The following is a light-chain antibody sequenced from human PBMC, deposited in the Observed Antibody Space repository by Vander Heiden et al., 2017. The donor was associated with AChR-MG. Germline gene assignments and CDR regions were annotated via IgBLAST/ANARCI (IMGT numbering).Light chain of an antibody. J-gene: IGKJ4*01. V-gene: IGKV3-20*01. Sequence: EIVLTQSPGTLSLSPGDRATLSCRASQSVSGSYLAWYQHRPGQAPRLLIYGTSSRATGIPDRFSGSGSGTDFTLTISRLEPEDFAVYYCQQYNSSPPTFGGGTKVEIK. CDR2: GTS. CDR1: QSVSGSY. CDR3: QQYNSSPPT.